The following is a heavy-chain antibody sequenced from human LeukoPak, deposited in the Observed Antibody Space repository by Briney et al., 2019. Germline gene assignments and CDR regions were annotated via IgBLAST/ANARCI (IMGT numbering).Heavy chain of an antibody. J-gene: IGHJ4*02. Sequence: GESLKISCKGSGYSFTSYWIAWVRQMPGKGLGWMGIIYPGDSDTRYSPSFQGQVTISADKSISTTYLQWSSLKASDTAMYYCARRSDSGSYSYWGQGTLVTVSS. V-gene: IGHV5-51*01. CDR3: ARRSDSGSYSY. CDR2: IYPGDSDT. CDR1: GYSFTSYW. D-gene: IGHD3-10*01.